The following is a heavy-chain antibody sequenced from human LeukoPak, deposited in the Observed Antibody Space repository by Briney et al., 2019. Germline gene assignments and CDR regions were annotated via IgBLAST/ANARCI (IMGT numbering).Heavy chain of an antibody. D-gene: IGHD3-3*01. Sequence: SETLSLTCTVSGGSISSYYWSWIRQPPGKGLEWIGYIYYSGSTNYNPSLKSRVTISVDTSKNQFSLKLSSVTAADTAVYYCARASRHYDFWSGYYTPFDYWGQGTLVTVSS. J-gene: IGHJ4*02. V-gene: IGHV4-59*08. CDR1: GGSISSYY. CDR3: ARASRHYDFWSGYYTPFDY. CDR2: IYYSGST.